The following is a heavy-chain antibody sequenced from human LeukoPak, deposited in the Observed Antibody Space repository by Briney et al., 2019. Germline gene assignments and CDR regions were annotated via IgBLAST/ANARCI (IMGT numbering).Heavy chain of an antibody. CDR3: ARVGTSGSASYLSWLDY. CDR2: IYYGGST. Sequence: PSETLSLTCTVSGCSISSYYWSWIRQPPGKGLEWIGYIYYGGSTNYNPSLKSRVTISVDTSKNQFSLKLSSVTAADTAVYYCARVGTSGSASYLSWLDYRGQGTLVTVSS. J-gene: IGHJ4*02. V-gene: IGHV4-59*01. CDR1: GCSISSYY. D-gene: IGHD3-10*01.